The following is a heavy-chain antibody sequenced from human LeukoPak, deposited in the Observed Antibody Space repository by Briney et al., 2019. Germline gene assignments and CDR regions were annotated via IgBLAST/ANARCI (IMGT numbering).Heavy chain of an antibody. CDR3: TRYNVGFES. CDR2: IQYDGSNQ. CDR1: GFTFSSYG. V-gene: IGHV3-30*02. Sequence: GGSLRLSCAASGFTFSSYGMHWVRQAPGKGLEWVAYIQYDGSNQQYADSVKGRFIISRDRSKNIPYLQMNSLRAEDTAVYYCTRYNVGFESWGQGTLVTVSS. D-gene: IGHD1-1*01. J-gene: IGHJ4*02.